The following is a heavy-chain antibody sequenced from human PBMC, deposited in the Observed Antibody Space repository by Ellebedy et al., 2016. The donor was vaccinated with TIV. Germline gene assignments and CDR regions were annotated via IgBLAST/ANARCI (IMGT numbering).Heavy chain of an antibody. J-gene: IGHJ4*02. CDR1: GGSISSSSYY. CDR2: IYYSGNA. V-gene: IGHV4-39*01. Sequence: MPSETLSLTCTVSGGSISSSSYYWGWIRQPPGKGLEWIGTIYYSGNAYYNPSLKSRVTISVHTSKNQFTLKLSSVTAADTAGDYCARLGGYTGSPFDYWGQGTLVTVSS. D-gene: IGHD1-26*01. CDR3: ARLGGYTGSPFDY.